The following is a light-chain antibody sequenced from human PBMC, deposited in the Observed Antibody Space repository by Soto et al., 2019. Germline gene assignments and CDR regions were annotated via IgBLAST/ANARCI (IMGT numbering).Light chain of an antibody. CDR3: QQSYSVPST. J-gene: IGKJ2*01. Sequence: DIQMTQSPPSLSASVGDRVTITCRASQSINSYLNWYQQKPGKAPDLLIYVASSLQSGVPSRFSGSGSGTDFTLTISSLQPEDSATYYCQQSYSVPSTFGQGTKMEIK. V-gene: IGKV1-39*01. CDR1: QSINSY. CDR2: VAS.